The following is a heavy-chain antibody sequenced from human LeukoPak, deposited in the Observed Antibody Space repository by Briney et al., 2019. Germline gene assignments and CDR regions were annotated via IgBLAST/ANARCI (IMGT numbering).Heavy chain of an antibody. Sequence: GGSLRLSCAASGFTFSSYAMSWVRQAPGKRLEWVSAISGSGGSTYYADSVKGRFTISRDNSKNTLYLQMNSLRAEDTAVYYCAKSAGKTMTKSTFDYWGQGTLVTVSS. CDR1: GFTFSSYA. CDR2: ISGSGGST. J-gene: IGHJ4*02. CDR3: AKSAGKTMTKSTFDY. D-gene: IGHD4-11*01. V-gene: IGHV3-23*01.